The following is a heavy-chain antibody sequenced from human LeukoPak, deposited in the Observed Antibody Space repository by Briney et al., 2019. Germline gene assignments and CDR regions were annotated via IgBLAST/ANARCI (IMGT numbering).Heavy chain of an antibody. J-gene: IGHJ6*02. CDR1: GYTFTSYG. CDR3: ARQPYDFWSGYYRTHYYYGMDV. Sequence: ASVKVPCKASGYTFTSYGISWVRQAPGQGLEWMGWISAYNGNTNYAQKLQGRVTMTTDTSTSTAYMELRSLRSDDTAVYYCARQPYDFWSGYYRTHYYYGMDVWGQGTTVTVSS. CDR2: ISAYNGNT. D-gene: IGHD3-3*01. V-gene: IGHV1-18*01.